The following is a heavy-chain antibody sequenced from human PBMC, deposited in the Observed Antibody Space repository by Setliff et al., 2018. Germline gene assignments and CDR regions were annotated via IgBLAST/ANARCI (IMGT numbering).Heavy chain of an antibody. Sequence: SETLSLTCAVYGGSFSGYYWSWIRQPPGKGLEWIGEINHSGSTNYNPSLKSRVTISVDTPKNQLSLKLSSVTAADTAVYYCARDKTGYYYDSSGSHKRDAFDIWGQGTMVTVSS. V-gene: IGHV4-34*01. J-gene: IGHJ3*02. D-gene: IGHD3-22*01. CDR2: INHSGST. CDR3: ARDKTGYYYDSSGSHKRDAFDI. CDR1: GGSFSGYY.